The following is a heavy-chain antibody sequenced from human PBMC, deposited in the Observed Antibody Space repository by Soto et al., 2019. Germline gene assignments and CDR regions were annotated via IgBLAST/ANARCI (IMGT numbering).Heavy chain of an antibody. CDR2: INGGAGDT. D-gene: IGHD6-6*01. CDR3: ARSPSRMAAETQLDP. CDR1: GYIFTSYA. V-gene: IGHV1-3*01. J-gene: IGHJ5*02. Sequence: QVQLVQSGAEVRKPGASVKISCKASGYIFTSYAIHWLRQAPGQRLEWMGWINGGAGDTRYSVNFQGRVTFTRDTAATTAFMDLSSLNSADTAIYYCARSPSRMAAETQLDPWGQGTLVSVSS.